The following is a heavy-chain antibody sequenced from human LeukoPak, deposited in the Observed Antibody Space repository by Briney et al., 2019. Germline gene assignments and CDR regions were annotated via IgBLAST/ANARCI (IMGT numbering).Heavy chain of an antibody. CDR1: GFIFSSSA. V-gene: IGHV3-23*01. CDR3: TKGGSYAPLDY. CDR2: ISGTGGST. J-gene: IGHJ4*02. D-gene: IGHD1-26*01. Sequence: GGSLRLSCAASGFIFSSSAMTWVRQAPGKGLEWVSAISGTGGSTVYADSVKGRLTISRDNSKNTLYLQMSSLRDEDTAIYYCTKGGSYAPLDYWGQGTLGTVSS.